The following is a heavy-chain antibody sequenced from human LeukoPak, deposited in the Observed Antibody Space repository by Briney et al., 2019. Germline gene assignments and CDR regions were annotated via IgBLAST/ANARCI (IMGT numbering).Heavy chain of an antibody. Sequence: GGSLRLSCAASGFTVSSNYMSWVRQAPGKGLEWVSVIYSGGSTYYADSVKGRFTISRDNSKNTLYLQMNSLRAEDTAVYYCARERGSYDILTGHYYYYYMDVWGKGTTVTISS. V-gene: IGHV3-53*01. CDR3: ARERGSYDILTGHYYYYYMDV. J-gene: IGHJ6*03. D-gene: IGHD3-9*01. CDR1: GFTVSSNY. CDR2: IYSGGST.